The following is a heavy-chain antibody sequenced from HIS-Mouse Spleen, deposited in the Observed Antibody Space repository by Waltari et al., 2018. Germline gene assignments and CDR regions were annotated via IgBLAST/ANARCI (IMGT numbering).Heavy chain of an antibody. J-gene: IGHJ4*02. CDR2: MNPNSGNT. D-gene: IGHD3-10*01. Sequence: QVQLVQSGAEVKKPGASVKVSCKASGYTFTSYDINGGRLATGQGLEGMGWMNPNSGNTGYAQKFQGRVTMTRNTSISTAYMELSSLRSEDTAVYYCAARFGESHFDYWGQGTLVTVSS. V-gene: IGHV1-8*01. CDR3: AARFGESHFDY. CDR1: GYTFTSYD.